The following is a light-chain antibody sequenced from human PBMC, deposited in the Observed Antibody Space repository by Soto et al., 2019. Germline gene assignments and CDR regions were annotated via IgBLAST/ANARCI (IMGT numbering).Light chain of an antibody. J-gene: IGKJ4*01. CDR3: QQRSSWPLT. Sequence: EIVLTQSPDTLSLSPGERATLFCRASQTLSIGSLAWCQQKPGQSPTPAIPDASNRETGILARFSGSASGTECTRTISSLQPEDAAVYCCQQRSSWPLTFSGGTKVDIK. V-gene: IGKV3D-20*02. CDR2: DAS. CDR1: QTLSIGS.